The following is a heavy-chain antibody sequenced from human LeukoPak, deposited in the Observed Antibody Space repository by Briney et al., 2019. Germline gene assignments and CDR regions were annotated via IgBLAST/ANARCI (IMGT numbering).Heavy chain of an antibody. Sequence: PSETLSLTCTVSGGSISSYYWSWIRQPAGKGLEWIGRIYTSGSTNYNPSLKSRVTISADTSKNQFSLKLSSVTAADTAVYYCARTTEGYCRGGSCYYYYYYMDVWGKGTTVTVSS. CDR1: GGSISSYY. CDR2: IYTSGST. J-gene: IGHJ6*03. V-gene: IGHV4-4*07. D-gene: IGHD2-15*01. CDR3: ARTTEGYCRGGSCYYYYYYMDV.